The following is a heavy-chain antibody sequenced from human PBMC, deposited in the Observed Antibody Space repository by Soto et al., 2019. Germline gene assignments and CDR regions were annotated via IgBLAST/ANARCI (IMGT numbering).Heavy chain of an antibody. J-gene: IGHJ6*02. Sequence: SETLSLTCPLSGCSIISSSYYWCWIRQPPGKGLEWIGSIYCSGSTYYNPSLKSRVTISVDTSKNQFSLKLSSVTAADTAVYYCAREVVVPAAMGGYYYYGMDVWGQGTTVTVSS. V-gene: IGHV4-39*07. D-gene: IGHD2-2*01. CDR1: GCSIISSSYY. CDR3: AREVVVPAAMGGYYYYGMDV. CDR2: IYCSGST.